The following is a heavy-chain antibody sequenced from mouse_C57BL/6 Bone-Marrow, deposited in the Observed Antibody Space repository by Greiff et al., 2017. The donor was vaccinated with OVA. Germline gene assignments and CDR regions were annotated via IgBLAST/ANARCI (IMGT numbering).Heavy chain of an antibody. CDR3: TDGYYGDAMDY. Sequence: EVKLMESGAELVRPGASVKLSCTASGFNIKDDYMHWVKQRPEQGLEWIGWIDPENGDTEYASKFQGKATITADTSSNTAYLQLSSLTSEDTAVYYCTDGYYGDAMDYWGQGTSVTVSS. V-gene: IGHV14-4*01. CDR1: GFNIKDDY. D-gene: IGHD2-3*01. CDR2: IDPENGDT. J-gene: IGHJ4*01.